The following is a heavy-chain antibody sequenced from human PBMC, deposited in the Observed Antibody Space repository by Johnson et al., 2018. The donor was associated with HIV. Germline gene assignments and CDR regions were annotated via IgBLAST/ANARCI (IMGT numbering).Heavy chain of an antibody. Sequence: QVQLVESGGGVVQPGGSLRLSCAASGFTFSSYGMHWVRQAPGKGLEWVAFIRYDGSNIYYADSVKGRFSISRDNSKNTLYLQMNSLRVEDTAVYYCAREGAWEVRPGAFDIWGQGTMVTVSS. V-gene: IGHV3-30*02. D-gene: IGHD1-26*01. CDR3: AREGAWEVRPGAFDI. CDR2: IRYDGSNI. CDR1: GFTFSSYG. J-gene: IGHJ3*02.